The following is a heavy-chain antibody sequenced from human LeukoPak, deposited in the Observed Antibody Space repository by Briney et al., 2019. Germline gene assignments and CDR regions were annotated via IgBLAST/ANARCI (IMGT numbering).Heavy chain of an antibody. Sequence: GGSLRLSCAASGFTVSSNYMSWVRQAPGKGLEWVSVIYSGGSTYYADSVKGRFTISRDNSKNTLYLQMNSLRAEDTAVYYCAKDLCSSTSCRIDYWGQGTLVTVSS. D-gene: IGHD2-2*01. J-gene: IGHJ4*02. V-gene: IGHV3-66*01. CDR3: AKDLCSSTSCRIDY. CDR2: IYSGGST. CDR1: GFTVSSNY.